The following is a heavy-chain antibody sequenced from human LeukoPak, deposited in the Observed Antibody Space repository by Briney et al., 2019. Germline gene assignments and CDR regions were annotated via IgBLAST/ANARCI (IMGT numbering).Heavy chain of an antibody. CDR2: IIPIFGTA. CDR1: GGTFSSYA. CDR3: ARGHWDIVVVPAALQAFDI. V-gene: IGHV1-69*01. D-gene: IGHD2-2*01. J-gene: IGHJ3*02. Sequence: SVKVSCKASGGTFSSYAISWVRQAPGQGLEWMGGIIPIFGTANYAQKFQGRVTITADESTSTAYMELSSLRSEDTAVYYCARGHWDIVVVPAALQAFDIWGQGTMVTVTS.